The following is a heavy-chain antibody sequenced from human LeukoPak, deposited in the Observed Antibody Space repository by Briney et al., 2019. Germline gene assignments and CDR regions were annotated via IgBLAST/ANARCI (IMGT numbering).Heavy chain of an antibody. CDR2: ISYDGSNK. J-gene: IGHJ4*02. Sequence: GGSLRLSCAASGFTFSSYGMHWVRQAPGKGLEWVAVISYDGSNKYYADSAKGRFTISRDNSKNTLYLQMNSLRAEDAAVYYCAKDGEDTAMANGFDYRGQGTLVTVSS. CDR1: GFTFSSYG. D-gene: IGHD5-18*01. V-gene: IGHV3-30*18. CDR3: AKDGEDTAMANGFDY.